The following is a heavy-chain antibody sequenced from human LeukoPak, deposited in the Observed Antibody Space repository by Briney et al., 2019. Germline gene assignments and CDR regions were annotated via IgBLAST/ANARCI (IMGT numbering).Heavy chain of an antibody. J-gene: IGHJ4*02. CDR1: GGSFSGYY. CDR3: ARGLGGYSYGYSFDY. CDR2: INHSGST. Sequence: SETLSLTCAVYGGSFSGYYWSWIRQPPGKGLEWIGEINHSGSTNYNPSLKSRVTISVDTSKNQFSLKLSSVTAADTAVYYCARGLGGYSYGYSFDYWGRGTLVTVSS. D-gene: IGHD5-18*01. V-gene: IGHV4-34*01.